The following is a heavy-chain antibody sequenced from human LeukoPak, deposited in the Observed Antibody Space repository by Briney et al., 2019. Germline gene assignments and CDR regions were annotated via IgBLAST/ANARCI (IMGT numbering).Heavy chain of an antibody. CDR3: ARGGSNKARMDV. Sequence: PGGSLRLSCTASGFTFSKYWMSWVRQAPGKGLEWVANIKQDGSEKYCVDSVKGRFTISRDNAKNSLYLQMNSLRAEDTAVYYCARGGSNKARMDVWGKGTTVTVSS. V-gene: IGHV3-7*01. CDR1: GFTFSKYW. D-gene: IGHD2/OR15-2a*01. CDR2: IKQDGSEK. J-gene: IGHJ6*04.